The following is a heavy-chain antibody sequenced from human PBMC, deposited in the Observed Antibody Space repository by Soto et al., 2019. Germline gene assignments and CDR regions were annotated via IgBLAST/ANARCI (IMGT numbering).Heavy chain of an antibody. CDR1: GGSISSSNW. CDR3: ASLYGSGSYYNGMDV. Sequence: SETLSLTCAVSGGSISSSNWWSWVRQPPGKGLEWIGEIYHSGSTNYNPSLKSRVTISVDKSKNQFSLKLSSVTAADTAVYYCASLYGSGSYYNGMDVWGQGTTVTVSS. J-gene: IGHJ6*02. D-gene: IGHD3-10*01. V-gene: IGHV4-4*02. CDR2: IYHSGST.